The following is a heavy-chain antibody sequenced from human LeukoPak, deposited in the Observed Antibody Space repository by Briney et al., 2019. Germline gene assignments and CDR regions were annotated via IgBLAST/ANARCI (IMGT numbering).Heavy chain of an antibody. CDR3: ASTPMIAGSYYYGMDV. J-gene: IGHJ6*02. Sequence: GASVKVSCKASGYTFTSYGISWVRQAPGQGLEWMGWIGAYNGNTNYAQKLQGRVTMTTDTSTSTAYMELRSLRSDDTAVYYCASTPMIAGSYYYGMDVWGQGTTVTVSS. V-gene: IGHV1-18*01. CDR1: GYTFTSYG. CDR2: IGAYNGNT. D-gene: IGHD3-22*01.